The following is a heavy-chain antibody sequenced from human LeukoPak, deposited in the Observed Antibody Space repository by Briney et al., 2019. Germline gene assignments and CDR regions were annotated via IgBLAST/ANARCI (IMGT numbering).Heavy chain of an antibody. V-gene: IGHV4-59*08. CDR1: GDSVSSYY. CDR3: ARHRERIPYWYFDL. CDR2: INYSGST. D-gene: IGHD1-26*01. Sequence: SETLSLTCTVSGDSVSSYYWSWIRQPPGKGLEWIGYINYSGSTNYNPSLKSRVTISGDTSKNQFSLKLSSVTAADTAVYYCARHRERIPYWYFDLWGRGTLVTVSS. J-gene: IGHJ2*01.